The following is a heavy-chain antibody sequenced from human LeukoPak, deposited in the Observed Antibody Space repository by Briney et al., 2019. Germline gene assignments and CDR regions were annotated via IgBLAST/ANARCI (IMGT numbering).Heavy chain of an antibody. D-gene: IGHD3-9*01. CDR3: ASLNYDILTGFDY. J-gene: IGHJ4*02. V-gene: IGHV4-34*01. Sequence: SETLSLTCGVYGGSFSGYYWSWIRQPPGKGLEWVGEINHIGGTNYNPSLKSRVTISVDTSKNQFSLKLSSVTAADTAVYYCASLNYDILTGFDYWGQGTLVTVSS. CDR1: GGSFSGYY. CDR2: INHIGGT.